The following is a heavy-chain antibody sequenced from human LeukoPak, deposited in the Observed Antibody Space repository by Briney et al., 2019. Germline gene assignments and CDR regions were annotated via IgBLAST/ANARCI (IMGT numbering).Heavy chain of an antibody. CDR2: IKEDGKKE. CDR3: ARDCNYCDKSAYYDAFDI. Sequence: GGSLRLSCAASGFTFSNYWMTWVRQAPGKGLEWVASIKEDGKKEYYVDSMEGRFTISRNNAHNSLYLQMNSLRAEDTAVYYCARDCNYCDKSAYYDAFDIWGQGTMVTVSA. V-gene: IGHV3-7*01. D-gene: IGHD3-22*01. J-gene: IGHJ3*02. CDR1: GFTFSNYW.